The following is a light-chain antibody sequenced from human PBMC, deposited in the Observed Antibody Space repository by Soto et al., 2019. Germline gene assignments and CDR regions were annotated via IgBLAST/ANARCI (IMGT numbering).Light chain of an antibody. CDR3: QHYNSYSEA. CDR2: KAS. CDR1: QTISSW. V-gene: IGKV1-5*03. Sequence: DIQMTQSPSTLSGSVGDRVTITCRASQTISSWLAWYQQKPGKAPKLLIYKASTLKSGVPSRFSGSESGTEFTPAISSLQPDYFATSYCQHYNSYSEAFGQGTKVELK. J-gene: IGKJ1*01.